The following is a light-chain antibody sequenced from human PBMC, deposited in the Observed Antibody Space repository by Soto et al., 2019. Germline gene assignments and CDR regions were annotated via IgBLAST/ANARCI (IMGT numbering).Light chain of an antibody. CDR1: QSITNY. J-gene: IGKJ4*01. Sequence: DIQMTQSPSALSASVGDRVTITCRASQSITNYLNWYQHKRGQAPNLLIYAASTLQAGVPSRFRGSGSGTDFTLTTSSLQPEDFATYFCQQSNSSPPTFGGGTKVDIK. CDR2: AAS. V-gene: IGKV1-39*01. CDR3: QQSNSSPPT.